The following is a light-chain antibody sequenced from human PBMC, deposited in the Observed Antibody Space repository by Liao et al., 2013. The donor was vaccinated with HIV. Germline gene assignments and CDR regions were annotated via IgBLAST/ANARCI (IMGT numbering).Light chain of an antibody. CDR1: NIGSQS. CDR2: YDS. V-gene: IGLV3-21*01. CDR3: QVWDSTSDHYV. J-gene: IGLJ1*01. Sequence: SYVLTQPPSVSVAPGKTARISCGGNNIGSQSVHWYQQKPGQAPVLVIYYDSDRPSGIPERFSGSVSGNTATLTITRVEAGDEADYYCQVWDSTSDHYVFGGGTKVTVL.